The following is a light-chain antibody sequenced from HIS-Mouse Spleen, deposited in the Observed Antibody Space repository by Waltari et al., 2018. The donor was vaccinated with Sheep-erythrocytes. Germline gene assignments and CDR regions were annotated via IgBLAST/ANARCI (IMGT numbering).Light chain of an antibody. V-gene: IGLV3-10*01. Sequence: SYELTQPPSVSVSPGQTARLTCSGDALPQKYAYWYQQKSGQAPVLVIYEDSKRPSGIPERFSGSSSGTMATLTISGAQVEDDADYYCYSTDSSGNHWVFGGGTKLTVL. CDR1: ALPQKY. CDR3: YSTDSSGNHWV. J-gene: IGLJ3*02. CDR2: EDS.